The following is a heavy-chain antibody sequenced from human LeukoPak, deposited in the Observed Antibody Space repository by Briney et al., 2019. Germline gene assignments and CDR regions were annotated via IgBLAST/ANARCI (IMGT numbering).Heavy chain of an antibody. CDR3: ARAWGGYGDTDYYYYGMDV. J-gene: IGHJ6*02. D-gene: IGHD5-12*01. Sequence: GGSLRLSLAASGFTFSDSYMSWIGQAPGKGLKWVSYISGSGSTIYYADSVKGRFTISRDNAKNSLYLQMNSLRAEDTAVYYCARAWGGYGDTDYYYYGMDVWGQGTTVTVSS. CDR1: GFTFSDSY. V-gene: IGHV3-11*01. CDR2: ISGSGSTI.